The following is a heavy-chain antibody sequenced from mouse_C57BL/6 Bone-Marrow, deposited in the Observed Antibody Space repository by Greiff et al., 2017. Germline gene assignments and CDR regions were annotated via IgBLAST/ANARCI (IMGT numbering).Heavy chain of an antibody. CDR2: IDPEIGDT. D-gene: IGHD2-14*01. CDR1: GFNIKDDY. Sequence: EVQLQQSGAELVRPGASVKLSCTASGFNIKDDYIHWVKQRPEQGLEWIGWIDPEIGDTEYASKFQGKATITSDTSSNTAYLQLSSLTSEDTAVYYCSSLEGNYVDFWGQGTPLTVAS. J-gene: IGHJ2*01. V-gene: IGHV14-4*01. CDR3: SSLEGNYVDF.